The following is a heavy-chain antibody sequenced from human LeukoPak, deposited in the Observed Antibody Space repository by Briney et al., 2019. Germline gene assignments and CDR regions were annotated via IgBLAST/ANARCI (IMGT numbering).Heavy chain of an antibody. CDR1: GFTFSSYA. CDR2: IYSDGST. D-gene: IGHD5-18*01. CDR3: ARDLDSYGSY. V-gene: IGHV3-53*01. Sequence: GGSLRLSCAASGFTFSSYAMSWVRQAPGKGLEWVSVIYSDGSTYYADSVKGRFIISRDNSKNTLYLQMNSLRAEDTAVYYCARDLDSYGSYWGQGTLVTVSS. J-gene: IGHJ4*02.